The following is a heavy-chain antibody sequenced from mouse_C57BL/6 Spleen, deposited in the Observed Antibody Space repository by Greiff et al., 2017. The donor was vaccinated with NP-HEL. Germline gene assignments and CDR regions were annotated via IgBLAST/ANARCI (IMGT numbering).Heavy chain of an antibody. J-gene: IGHJ2*01. D-gene: IGHD1-1*01. CDR3: ARDPMTTVVATGWGVDY. CDR2: IHPNSGST. CDR1: GYTFTSYW. Sequence: QVQLQQPGAELVKPGASVKLSCKASGYTFTSYWMHWVKQRPGQGLEWIGMIHPNSGSTNYNEKFKSKATLTVDKSSSTAYMQLSSLTSEDSAVYYCARDPMTTVVATGWGVDYWGQGTTLTVSS. V-gene: IGHV1-64*01.